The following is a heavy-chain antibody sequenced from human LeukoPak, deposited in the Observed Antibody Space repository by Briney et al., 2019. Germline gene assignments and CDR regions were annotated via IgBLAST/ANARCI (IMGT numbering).Heavy chain of an antibody. CDR1: GYTFSSYD. V-gene: IGHV1-8*01. CDR2: VNPNSGNT. J-gene: IGHJ6*03. Sequence: GASVKVSCKASGYTFSSYDINWVRQAPGQGLEWTGWVNPNSGNTGYAQKFQGRVTITRNTSISTAYLELRSLRSEDTAVYYCARGDFWSGYSNYYYMDVWGKGTTVTVSS. CDR3: ARGDFWSGYSNYYYMDV. D-gene: IGHD3-3*01.